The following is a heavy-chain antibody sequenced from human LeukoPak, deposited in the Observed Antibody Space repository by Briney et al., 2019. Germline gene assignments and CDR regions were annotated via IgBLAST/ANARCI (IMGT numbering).Heavy chain of an antibody. Sequence: GGSLRLSCAASRFTFSSYSMNWVRQTPGKGLEWVSSITRDSIYTFYADSVKGRFTISRDDAKNSLSLQMNSLRAEDTAVYYCARDPYNGYYGDDYYYYMDVWGKGTTVTISS. V-gene: IGHV3-21*01. CDR1: RFTFSSYS. D-gene: IGHD4-17*01. J-gene: IGHJ6*03. CDR2: ITRDSIYT. CDR3: ARDPYNGYYGDDYYYYMDV.